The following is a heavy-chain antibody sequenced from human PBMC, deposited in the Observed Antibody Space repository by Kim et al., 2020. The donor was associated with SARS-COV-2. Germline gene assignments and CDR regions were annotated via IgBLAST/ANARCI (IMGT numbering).Heavy chain of an antibody. Sequence: GGSLRLSCAATGFTFSTYSMNWVRQAPGKGLEWVSSISRSSNYIYYADSVKGRFTISRDNAKNSLYLQMSSLRAEDTAVYYCARDRTTGTTYGFASWGQGTLVPVSS. CDR3: ARDRTTGTTYGFAS. CDR1: GFTFSTYS. CDR2: ISRSSNYI. J-gene: IGHJ4*02. V-gene: IGHV3-21*01. D-gene: IGHD1-1*01.